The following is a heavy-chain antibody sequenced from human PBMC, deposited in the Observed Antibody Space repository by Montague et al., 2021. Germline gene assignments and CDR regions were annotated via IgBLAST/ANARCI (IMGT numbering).Heavy chain of an antibody. Sequence: SLRLSCAASGFIFSSHNMNWVRQAPGKGLEGVSFISGSSSTKYYADSVKGRFTISRDNAKNSLYLQMNSLRDDDTAVYYCTRKFASWGQGTLVTVSS. CDR1: GFIFSSHN. J-gene: IGHJ4*02. CDR2: ISGSSSTK. V-gene: IGHV3-48*02. CDR3: TRKFAS.